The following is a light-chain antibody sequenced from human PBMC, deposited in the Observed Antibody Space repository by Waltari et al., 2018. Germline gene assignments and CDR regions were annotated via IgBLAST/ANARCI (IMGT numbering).Light chain of an antibody. Sequence: QSALTQPASVSGSPGQSITISCTGTSSDVGTYDYVSWYQQHPGKAPKLMIYDVTKRPSGIANRFYGSKSGNTASLTISGLQAEDEADYYCSSYTTSSTVYVFGTGTKVTVL. CDR1: SSDVGTYDY. J-gene: IGLJ1*01. V-gene: IGLV2-14*03. CDR2: DVT. CDR3: SSYTTSSTVYV.